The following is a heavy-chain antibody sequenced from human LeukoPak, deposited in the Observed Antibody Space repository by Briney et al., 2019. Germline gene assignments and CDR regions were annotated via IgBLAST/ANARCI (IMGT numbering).Heavy chain of an antibody. CDR3: TTDEHEDSGSHYDWYFDL. J-gene: IGHJ2*01. CDR1: GFTFSNAW. D-gene: IGHD1-26*01. V-gene: IGHV3-15*01. CDR2: IKSKTDGGTT. Sequence: GGSLRLSCAASGFTFSNAWMSWVRQAPGKGLEWVGRIKSKTDGGTTDYAAPVKGRFTISRDDSKNTLNLQMNSLKTEDTAVYYCTTDEHEDSGSHYDWYFDLCGRGTLVTVSS.